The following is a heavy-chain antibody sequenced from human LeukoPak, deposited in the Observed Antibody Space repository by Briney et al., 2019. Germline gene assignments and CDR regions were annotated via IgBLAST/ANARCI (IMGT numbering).Heavy chain of an antibody. CDR3: AKGGTSVTRYVDD. CDR2: ISGSGGST. Sequence: GGSLRLSCAASGFTFSSYDMSWVRQAPGKGPEWVSTISGSGGSTYYADSVKGRFTISRDNSQNKVYLQMNSLRAEDTAVYYCAKGGTSVTRYVDDWGQGTPVTVSS. V-gene: IGHV3-23*01. D-gene: IGHD4-17*01. CDR1: GFTFSSYD. J-gene: IGHJ4*02.